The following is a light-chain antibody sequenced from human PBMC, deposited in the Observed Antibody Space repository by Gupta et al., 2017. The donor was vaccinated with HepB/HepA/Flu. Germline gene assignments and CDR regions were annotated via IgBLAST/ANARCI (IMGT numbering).Light chain of an antibody. Sequence: QPVLTQSSSASASLGSSVKLTCTLSSGHSSYIIAWHQQQPGKAPRYLMKVEGSGSYNKGSVVPGRFSGSSSGADRYLTISNLQSEDEADYYCETGDSNTVFGTGTKVTVL. J-gene: IGLJ1*01. V-gene: IGLV4-60*03. CDR3: ETGDSNTV. CDR1: SGHSSYI. CDR2: VEGSGSY.